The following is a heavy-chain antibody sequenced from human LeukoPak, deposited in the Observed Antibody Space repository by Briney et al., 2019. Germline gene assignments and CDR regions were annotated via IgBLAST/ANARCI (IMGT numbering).Heavy chain of an antibody. J-gene: IGHJ3*02. CDR1: AGSISRSSNY. CDR2: IYYSGST. V-gene: IGHV4-39*01. CDR3: ARRGSSGSYSEGAFDI. Sequence: SETLSLTCTVSAGSISRSSNYWGRIRQPPGKGLEWIGSIYYSGSTYYNPSLKSRVTISVDTSKNQFSLKLSSVTAAGTAVYYCARRGSSGSYSEGAFDIWGPGTMVTVSS. D-gene: IGHD1-26*01.